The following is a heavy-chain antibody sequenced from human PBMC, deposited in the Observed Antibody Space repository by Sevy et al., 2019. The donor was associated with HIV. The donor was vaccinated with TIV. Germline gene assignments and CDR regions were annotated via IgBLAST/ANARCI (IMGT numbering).Heavy chain of an antibody. CDR1: GFPFRNYD. V-gene: IGHV1-8*01. D-gene: IGHD3-10*01. J-gene: IGHJ4*02. CDR2: MTPNTGNA. CDR3: TRGLRAYYHGSTAHFYFDS. Sequence: ASVKVSCKTSGFPFRNYDINWLRQGTGHGLEWMGWMTPNTGNAGYSQKFQGRVTITRNTSITTAYMELSSLGSEDTAVYYCTRGLRAYYHGSTAHFYFDSWGQGTLVTVSS.